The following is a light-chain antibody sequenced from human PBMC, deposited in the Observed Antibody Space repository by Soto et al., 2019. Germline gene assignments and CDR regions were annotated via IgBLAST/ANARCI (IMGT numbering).Light chain of an antibody. Sequence: QSVLTQPASVSGSPGQSITISCTGTSSDVGSYNLVSWYQHHPGKAPKVMIYEGSKRPSGGSNRFSGSKSGNTASLTISGLQADDEADYYCCSYAGSSSWVFGGGTKLTVL. CDR3: CSYAGSSSWV. J-gene: IGLJ3*02. CDR2: EGS. V-gene: IGLV2-23*01. CDR1: SSDVGSYNL.